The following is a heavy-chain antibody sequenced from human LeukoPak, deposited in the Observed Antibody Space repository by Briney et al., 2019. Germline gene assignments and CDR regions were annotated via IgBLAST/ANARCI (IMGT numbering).Heavy chain of an antibody. CDR1: AFTFRNYA. CDR3: AKGYTSGWFDFDY. D-gene: IGHD6-19*01. V-gene: IGHV3-23*01. Sequence: GGSLRLSCAASAFTFRNYAMSWVRQAPGKGLEWVSTISGSGANTYYVDSVKGRSTISRDNSKYTLYLQMNSLRAEDTAVYYCAKGYTSGWFDFDYWGQGTLVTVSS. CDR2: ISGSGANT. J-gene: IGHJ4*02.